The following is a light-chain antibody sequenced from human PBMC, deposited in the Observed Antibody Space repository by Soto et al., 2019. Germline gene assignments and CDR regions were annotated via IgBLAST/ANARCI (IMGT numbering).Light chain of an antibody. V-gene: IGKV1-5*03. Sequence: DVQMTQSPSTLSASVGDRVTITCRASQTIGSLLAWYQQKPGKAPNLLIYKASSLESGVPSRFSGSGFGTEFTLTITGLQPDDCGTYYCQHYNSWGFGQGTKVEI. CDR1: QTIGSL. CDR2: KAS. CDR3: QHYNSWG. J-gene: IGKJ1*01.